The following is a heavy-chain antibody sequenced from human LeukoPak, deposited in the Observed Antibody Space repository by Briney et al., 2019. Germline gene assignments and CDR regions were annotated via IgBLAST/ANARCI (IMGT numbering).Heavy chain of an antibody. J-gene: IGHJ3*02. CDR2: IYYSGNT. D-gene: IGHD5-24*01. CDR3: ARATITMAVGVPADAFDI. V-gene: IGHV4-30-4*08. Sequence: PSGTLSLTCIVSGGSIRRGDYYWSWIRQPPGKGLEWIGYIYYSGNTYYNPSLKSRVTISVETSKKQFSLEMSSVTAADAAVYYCARATITMAVGVPADAFDIWGQGTVVTVSS. CDR1: GGSIRRGDYY.